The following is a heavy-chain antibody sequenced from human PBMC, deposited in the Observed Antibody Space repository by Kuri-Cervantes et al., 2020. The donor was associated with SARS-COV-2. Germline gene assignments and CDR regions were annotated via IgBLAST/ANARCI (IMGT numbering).Heavy chain of an antibody. CDR2: ISSSSSYI. D-gene: IGHD5-24*01. CDR3: AKVGDGYNCDY. J-gene: IGHJ4*02. CDR1: GFTFSSYS. Sequence: GESLKISCAASGFTFSSYSMNWVRQAPGKGLEWVSSISSSSSYIYYADSVKGRFTISRDNSKNTLYLQMNSLRAEDTAVYYCAKVGDGYNCDYWGQGTLVTVSS. V-gene: IGHV3-21*04.